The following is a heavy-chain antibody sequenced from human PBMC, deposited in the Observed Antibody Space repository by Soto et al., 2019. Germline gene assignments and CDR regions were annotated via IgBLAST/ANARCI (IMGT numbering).Heavy chain of an antibody. J-gene: IGHJ4*02. Sequence: QITLKESGPTLVKPTQTLTLTCTFSGFSFSTTGVGVGWIRQPPGKALEWLALIYWDDDKRYSPSLKSRLTIPKDTSKNPVVPTMTHMDPVDTATYYCAHRQAQGIGLAGTFDSWGQGTLVTVSS. D-gene: IGHD6-19*01. CDR1: GFSFSTTGVG. CDR2: IYWDDDK. V-gene: IGHV2-5*02. CDR3: AHRQAQGIGLAGTFDS.